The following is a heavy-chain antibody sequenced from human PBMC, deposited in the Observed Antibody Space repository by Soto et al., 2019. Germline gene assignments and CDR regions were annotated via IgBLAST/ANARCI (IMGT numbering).Heavy chain of an antibody. J-gene: IGHJ4*02. CDR1: AFTFSSYE. D-gene: IGHD6-19*01. CDR2: ISSSGNTI. CDR3: ARSGAVAGNEY. Sequence: GWSLRLSCAASAFTFSSYEMNLVRQAPGKGLEWVSYISSSGNTIYYADSVKGRFTISRDNAKNSLYLQMNSLRAEDTAVYYCARSGAVAGNEYWGVGTLVTVFS. V-gene: IGHV3-48*03.